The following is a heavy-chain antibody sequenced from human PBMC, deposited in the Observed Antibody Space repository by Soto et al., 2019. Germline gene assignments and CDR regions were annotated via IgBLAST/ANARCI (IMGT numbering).Heavy chain of an antibody. D-gene: IGHD6-25*01. J-gene: IGHJ6*02. CDR1: GGSFSGYY. Sequence: PSETLSLTCAVYGGSFSGYYWSWIRQPPGKGLEWIGEINHSGSTNYNPSLKSRVTISVDTSKNQFSLKLSSVTAADTAVYYCARGWISWQRMRYYYYSGMDVWGQGTTVTVS. V-gene: IGHV4-34*01. CDR2: INHSGST. CDR3: ARGWISWQRMRYYYYSGMDV.